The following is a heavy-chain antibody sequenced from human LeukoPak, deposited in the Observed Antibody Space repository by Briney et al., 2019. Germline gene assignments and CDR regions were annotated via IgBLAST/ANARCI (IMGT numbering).Heavy chain of an antibody. V-gene: IGHV3-7*01. D-gene: IGHD3-3*01. CDR1: GFTFSSYW. J-gene: IGHJ4*02. Sequence: GGSLRLSCAASGFTFSSYWMSWVRQAPGKGLEWVANIKQDGSEKYYVDSVKGRFTISRDNAKNSLYLQMNSLRAEDTAVYYCARVARGGFWSGYYTAHLSFDYWSQGTLVTVSS. CDR3: ARVARGGFWSGYYTAHLSFDY. CDR2: IKQDGSEK.